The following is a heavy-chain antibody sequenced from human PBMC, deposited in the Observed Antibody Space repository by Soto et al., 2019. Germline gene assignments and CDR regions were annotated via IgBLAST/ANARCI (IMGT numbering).Heavy chain of an antibody. CDR1: GYSFTSYW. V-gene: IGHV5-51*01. Sequence: PGESLKISCKGSGYSFTSYWIGWVRQMPGKGLEWMGIIYPGDSDTRYSPSFQGQVTISADKSISTAYLQWSSLKASDTATYYCARPRAVEGSGSYYFDYWGQGTLVTVSS. CDR3: ARPRAVEGSGSYYFDY. CDR2: IYPGDSDT. D-gene: IGHD3-10*01. J-gene: IGHJ4*02.